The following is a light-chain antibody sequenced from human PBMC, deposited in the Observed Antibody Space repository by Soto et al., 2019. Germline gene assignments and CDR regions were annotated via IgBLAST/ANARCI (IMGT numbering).Light chain of an antibody. CDR1: SSDVGGYNY. CDR2: DVS. J-gene: IGLJ1*01. V-gene: IGLV2-14*01. Sequence: QSVLTQPASVSGSPGQSITISCTGTSSDVGGYNYASWYQQHPGKAPKLMIYDVSNRPSGVSNRFSGSKSGNTASLTISGLQAEDEDDYYCSSYTSSSTLFGTGTKVTVL. CDR3: SSYTSSSTL.